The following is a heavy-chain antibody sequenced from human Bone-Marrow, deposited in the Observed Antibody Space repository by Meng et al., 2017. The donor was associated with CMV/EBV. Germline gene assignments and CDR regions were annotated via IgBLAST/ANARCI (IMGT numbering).Heavy chain of an antibody. V-gene: IGHV3-9*01. J-gene: IGHJ6*02. CDR3: ARAAGWCSSTSCYGDYYGMDV. CDR1: GFTFDDYA. Sequence: LKISCAASGFTFDDYAMHWVRQAPGKGLEWVSGISWNSGSIGYADSVKGRFTISRDNAKNSLYLQMNSLRAEDTAVYYCARAAGWCSSTSCYGDYYGMDVWGQGTTVTVSS. D-gene: IGHD2-2*01. CDR2: ISWNSGSI.